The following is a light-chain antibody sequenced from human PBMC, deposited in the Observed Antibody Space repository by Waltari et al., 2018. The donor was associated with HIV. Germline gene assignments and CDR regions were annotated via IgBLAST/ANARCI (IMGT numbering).Light chain of an antibody. J-gene: IGLJ3*02. V-gene: IGLV1-47*01. CDR1: RSNIGSNY. CDR3: ASWDDNLSGWV. Sequence: QSVLTQPPSASGTPGQSVSISCSGSRSNIGSNYVYWYQHLPGTTPKVGISRGDLLPSGLSDRFSGSNSGTSASLAISGLRSEDEAHYYCASWDDNLSGWVFGGGTKLTVL. CDR2: RGD.